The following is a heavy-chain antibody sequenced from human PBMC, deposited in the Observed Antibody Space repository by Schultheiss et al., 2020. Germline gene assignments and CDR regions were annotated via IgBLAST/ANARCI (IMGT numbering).Heavy chain of an antibody. CDR1: GFSLSTNAVG. CDR3: AHSGSGSSWEEDYFDY. V-gene: IGHV2-5*01. CDR2: IYWNDEK. D-gene: IGHD6-13*01. Sequence: SGPTLVKPTQTLTLTCTVSGFSLSTNAVGVGWIRQPPGKALEWLALIYWNDEKRYAPSLKTRLTITKDTSSSQVVLTMTDMDPVDTATYYCAHSGSGSSWEEDYFDYWGQGTLVTVSS. J-gene: IGHJ4*02.